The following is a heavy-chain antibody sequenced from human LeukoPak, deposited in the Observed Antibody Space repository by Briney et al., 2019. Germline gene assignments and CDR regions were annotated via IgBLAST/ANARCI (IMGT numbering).Heavy chain of an antibody. V-gene: IGHV3-64*01. CDR2: ISSNGGST. CDR1: GFTFSSYA. D-gene: IGHD6-19*01. CDR3: ARVEVGGVRGWFSYYYYYMDV. Sequence: GGSLRLSCAASGFTFSSYAMHWVRQAPGKGLEYVSAISSNGGSTYYANSVKGRFTISRDNSKNTLYLQMGSLRAEDMAVYYCARVEVGGVRGWFSYYYYYMDVWGKGTTVTISS. J-gene: IGHJ6*03.